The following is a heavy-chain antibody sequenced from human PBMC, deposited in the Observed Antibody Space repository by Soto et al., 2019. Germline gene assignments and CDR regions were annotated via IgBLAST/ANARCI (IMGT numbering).Heavy chain of an antibody. D-gene: IGHD1-26*01. CDR1: GYSFTSYW. V-gene: IGHV5-51*01. CDR2: IYPGDSDT. J-gene: IGHJ3*02. Sequence: GESLKISCKGSGYSFTSYWIGWVRQMPVKGLEWMGIIYPGDSDTRYSPSFQGQVTISADKSISTAYLQWSSLKASDTAMYYCARPPKYSGSYYGHGAFDICGQGTMVTVAS. CDR3: ARPPKYSGSYYGHGAFDI.